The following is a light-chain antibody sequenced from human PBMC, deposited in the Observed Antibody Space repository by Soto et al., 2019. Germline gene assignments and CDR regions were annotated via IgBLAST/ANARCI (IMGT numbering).Light chain of an antibody. CDR2: DAS. J-gene: IGKJ1*01. CDR3: QQYNSYSRT. Sequence: DMRMAQSPSTLSASVGDRVTITCRASQSISSWLAWYQQKPGKAPKLLIYDASSLESGVPSRFSGSGSGTEFTLTISSLQPDDFATYYCQQYNSYSRTFGQGTKV. CDR1: QSISSW. V-gene: IGKV1-5*01.